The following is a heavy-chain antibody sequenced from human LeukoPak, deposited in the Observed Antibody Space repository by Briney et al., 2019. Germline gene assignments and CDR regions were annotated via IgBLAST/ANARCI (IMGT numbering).Heavy chain of an antibody. CDR1: GGSISSGDYY. V-gene: IGHV4-30-4*01. Sequence: SQTLSLTCTVSGGSISSGDYYWSWIRQPPRKGLEWIGYIYYSGSTYYNPSLKSRVTISVDTSKNQFSLKLSSVTAADTAVYYCARVGDYYGSFDPWGQGTLVTVSS. J-gene: IGHJ5*02. D-gene: IGHD3-22*01. CDR2: IYYSGST. CDR3: ARVGDYYGSFDP.